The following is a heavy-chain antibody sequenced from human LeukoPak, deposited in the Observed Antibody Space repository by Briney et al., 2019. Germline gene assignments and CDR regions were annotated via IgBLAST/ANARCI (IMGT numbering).Heavy chain of an antibody. CDR3: ARSEPQYYDILTGYYREMDFDY. CDR2: INHSGST. Sequence: SETLSLTYAVYGGSFSGYYWSWIRQPPGKGLEWIGEINHSGSTNYNPSLKSRVTISVDTSKNQFSLKLSSVTAADTAVYYCARSEPQYYDILTGYYREMDFDYWGQGTLVTVSS. CDR1: GGSFSGYY. J-gene: IGHJ4*02. V-gene: IGHV4-34*01. D-gene: IGHD3-9*01.